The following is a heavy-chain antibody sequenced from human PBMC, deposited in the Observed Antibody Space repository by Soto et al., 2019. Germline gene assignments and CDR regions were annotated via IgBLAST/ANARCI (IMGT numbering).Heavy chain of an antibody. CDR2: IFPSDSDT. V-gene: IGHV5-51*01. D-gene: IGHD3-22*01. Sequence: RGESLKISCRTSGYKFTSYWIAWVRQMPGKGLEWMGIIFPSDSDTRYSPSFQGQVTISADRSTCTVFLQWASLKASDTAVYFCARKDKSGYFNWFDPWGQGTLVTVSS. CDR3: ARKDKSGYFNWFDP. CDR1: GYKFTSYW. J-gene: IGHJ5*02.